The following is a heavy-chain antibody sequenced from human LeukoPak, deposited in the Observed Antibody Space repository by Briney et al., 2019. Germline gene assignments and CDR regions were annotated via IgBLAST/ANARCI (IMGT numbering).Heavy chain of an antibody. D-gene: IGHD6-19*01. CDR3: AKDLSRAVAADWFDP. CDR2: ISDSGGST. V-gene: IGHV3-23*01. CDR1: GFTFSNYD. J-gene: IGHJ5*02. Sequence: GGSLRLSCAASGFTFSNYDMSWVRQAPGKGLEWVSSISDSGGSTYYADSVKGRFTISRDNSKNTLYLQMTNLRSADTAVYYCAKDLSRAVAADWFDPWDQGSLVTVSS.